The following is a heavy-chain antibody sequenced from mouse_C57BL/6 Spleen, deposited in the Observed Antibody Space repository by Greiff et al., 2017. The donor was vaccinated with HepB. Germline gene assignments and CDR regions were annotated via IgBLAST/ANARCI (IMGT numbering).Heavy chain of an antibody. CDR3: ARWDVRCYAMDY. CDR2: IDPSDSYT. CDR1: GYTFTSYW. J-gene: IGHJ4*01. Sequence: QVQLQQSGAELVKPGASVKLSCKASGYTFTSYWMQWVKQRPGQGLEWIGEIDPSDSYTNYNQKFKGKATLTVDTSSSTAYMQLSSLTSEDSAVYYCARWDVRCYAMDYWGQGTSVTVSS. V-gene: IGHV1-50*01. D-gene: IGHD4-1*01.